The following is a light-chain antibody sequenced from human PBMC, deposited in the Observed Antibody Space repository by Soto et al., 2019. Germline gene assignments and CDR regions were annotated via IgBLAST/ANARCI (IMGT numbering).Light chain of an antibody. V-gene: IGLV2-14*01. Sequence: QSALTQPASVSGSPGQPITISGTGTSSDVGGYNYVSWYQQHPGKAPKLMIYDVSNRPSGVSNRFSGSKSGNTASLTISGLQAEDEADYYCSSYTSSSTYYVFGTGTKVTVL. J-gene: IGLJ1*01. CDR3: SSYTSSSTYYV. CDR2: DVS. CDR1: SSDVGGYNY.